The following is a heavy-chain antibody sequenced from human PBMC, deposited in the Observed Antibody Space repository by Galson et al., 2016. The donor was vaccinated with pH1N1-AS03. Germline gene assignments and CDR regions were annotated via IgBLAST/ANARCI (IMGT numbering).Heavy chain of an antibody. CDR3: ARQPWGSTQGEY. D-gene: IGHD3-16*01. Sequence: SLILSCAASGFTSNNNYMSWVRQAPGKGLEWVSVIYGGGDAFYADSLKGRFITSRDNSKNTVYLQMNSLRVEGTAVYYCARQPWGSTQGEYWGQGTLVAVSS. CDR1: GFTSNNNY. J-gene: IGHJ4*02. CDR2: IYGGGDA. V-gene: IGHV3-66*04.